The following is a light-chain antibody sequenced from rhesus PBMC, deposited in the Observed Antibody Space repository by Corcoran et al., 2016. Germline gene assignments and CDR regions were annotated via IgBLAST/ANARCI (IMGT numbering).Light chain of an antibody. CDR1: SSDVGGYTY. J-gene: IGLJ6*01. Sequence: QSAPTQPPSVSGSPGQSVTISCTGTSSDVGGYTYVSWYQQHPGKAPKLMIYDVSKRPSGVSDRFSGSKSGNTASLTISGLQAEDEAEYYCCSYTPSSSLVFGSGTKLTVL. CDR2: DVS. V-gene: IGLV2S7*01. CDR3: CSYTPSSSLV.